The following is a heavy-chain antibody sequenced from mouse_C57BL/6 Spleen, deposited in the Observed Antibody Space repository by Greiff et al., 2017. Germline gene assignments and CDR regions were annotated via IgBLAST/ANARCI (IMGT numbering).Heavy chain of an antibody. CDR3: ARYWDSYAMGG. Sequence: LQESGAVLVKPGASVKISCKASGYAFSSYWMNWVKQRPGKGLEWIGQIYPGDGDTNYNGKFKGKATLTADKSSSTAYMQLSSLTSEDSAVYYCARYWDSYAMGGWGQGASVTASS. V-gene: IGHV1-80*01. CDR1: GYAFSSYW. J-gene: IGHJ4*01. D-gene: IGHD4-1*01. CDR2: IYPGDGDT.